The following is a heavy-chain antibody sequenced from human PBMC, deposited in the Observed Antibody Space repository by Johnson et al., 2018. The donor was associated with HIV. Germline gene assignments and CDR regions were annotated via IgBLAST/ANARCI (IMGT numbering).Heavy chain of an antibody. D-gene: IGHD2-21*01. J-gene: IGHJ3*02. CDR3: TRSQGSGEGAFDI. Sequence: VQLVESGGGLVQPGGSLRLSCAASGFSFSRFWMSWVRQAPGKGLEWVANMKQDGSEKYYVDSVKGRFTISRDNAKNSLYLQMNSLRAEDTAVYYCTRSQGSGEGAFDIWGQGTMVTVSS. V-gene: IGHV3-7*05. CDR2: MKQDGSEK. CDR1: GFSFSRFW.